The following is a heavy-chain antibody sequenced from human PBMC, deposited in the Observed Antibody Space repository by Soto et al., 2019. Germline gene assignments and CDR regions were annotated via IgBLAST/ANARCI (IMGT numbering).Heavy chain of an antibody. CDR2: INPSGGST. Sequence: GASVTVSCKASGYTFTSYYMHWVRQAPGQGLEWMGIINPSGGSTSYAQKFQGRVTMTRDTSTSTVYMELSSLRSEDTAVYYCARATAFYYDSSGYIDYWGQGTLVTVSS. CDR1: GYTFTSYY. V-gene: IGHV1-46*01. CDR3: ARATAFYYDSSGYIDY. D-gene: IGHD3-22*01. J-gene: IGHJ4*02.